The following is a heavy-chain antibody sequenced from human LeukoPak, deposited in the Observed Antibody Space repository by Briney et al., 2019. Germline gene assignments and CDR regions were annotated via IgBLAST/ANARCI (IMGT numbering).Heavy chain of an antibody. D-gene: IGHD3-3*01. CDR1: GYTFTGYY. CDR3: ARGEGDFWSGYELN. J-gene: IGHJ4*02. V-gene: IGHV1-18*04. Sequence: ASVKVSCKASGYTFTGYYMHWVRQAPGQGLEWMGWISAYNGNTNYAQKLQGRVTMTTDTSTSTAYMELRSLRSDDTAVYYCARGEGDFWSGYELNWGQGTLVTVSS. CDR2: ISAYNGNT.